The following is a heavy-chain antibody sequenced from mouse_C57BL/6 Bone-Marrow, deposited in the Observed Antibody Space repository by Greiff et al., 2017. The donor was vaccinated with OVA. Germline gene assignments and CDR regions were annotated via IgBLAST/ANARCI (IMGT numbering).Heavy chain of an antibody. Sequence: EVQLQESGTVLARPGASVKMSCKTSGYTFTSYWMHWVKQRPGQGLEWIGAIYPGNSDTSYNQKFKGKAKLTAVTSASTAYMELSSLTNEDSAVYYCTSYYYGSSYYVYWYFDVWGTGTTVTVSS. V-gene: IGHV1-5*01. D-gene: IGHD1-1*01. CDR1: GYTFTSYW. J-gene: IGHJ1*03. CDR3: TSYYYGSSYYVYWYFDV. CDR2: IYPGNSDT.